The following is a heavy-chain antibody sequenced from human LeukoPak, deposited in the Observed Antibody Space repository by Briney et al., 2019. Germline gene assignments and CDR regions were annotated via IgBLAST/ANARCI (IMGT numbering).Heavy chain of an antibody. D-gene: IGHD6-13*01. CDR3: ARARSYSSSWYGGWFDP. CDR1: GGSISSYY. J-gene: IGHJ5*02. Sequence: SETLSPTCTVSGGSISSYYWSWIRQPPGKGLEWIGYIYYSGSTNYNPSLKSRVTISVDTSKNQFSLKLSSVTAADTAVYYCARARSYSSSWYGGWFDPWGQGTLVTVSS. V-gene: IGHV4-59*01. CDR2: IYYSGST.